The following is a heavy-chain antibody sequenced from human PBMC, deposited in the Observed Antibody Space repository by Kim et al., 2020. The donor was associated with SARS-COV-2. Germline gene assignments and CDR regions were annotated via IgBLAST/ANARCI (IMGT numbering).Heavy chain of an antibody. CDR1: GFTFSSYG. V-gene: IGHV3-30*18. CDR2: ISYDGSNK. J-gene: IGHJ6*02. Sequence: GGSLRLSCAASGFTFSSYGMHWVRQAPGKGLEWVAVISYDGSNKYYADSVKGRFTISRDNSKNTLYLQMNSLRAEDTAVYYCAKDQYDFWSGYYSKYYYYYGMDVWGQGTTVTVSS. CDR3: AKDQYDFWSGYYSKYYYYYGMDV. D-gene: IGHD3-3*01.